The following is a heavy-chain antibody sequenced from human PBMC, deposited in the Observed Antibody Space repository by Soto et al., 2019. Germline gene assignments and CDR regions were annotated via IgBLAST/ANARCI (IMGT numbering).Heavy chain of an antibody. J-gene: IGHJ4*02. V-gene: IGHV3-30-3*01. CDR1: GFTFSSYA. CDR3: ASSGGMRLGELSFGY. CDR2: ISYDGSNK. D-gene: IGHD3-16*02. Sequence: QVQLVESGGGVVQPGRSLRLSCAASGFTFSSYAMHWVRQAPGKGLEWVAVISYDGSNKYYADSVKDRFTISRDNSKNTLYLQMNSLRAEDTAVYYCASSGGMRLGELSFGYWGQGTLVTVSS.